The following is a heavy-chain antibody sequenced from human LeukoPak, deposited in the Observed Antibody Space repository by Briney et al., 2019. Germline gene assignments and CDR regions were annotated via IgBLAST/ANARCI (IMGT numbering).Heavy chain of an antibody. CDR1: GGSIRSSSYY. V-gene: IGHV4-39*01. Sequence: SETLSLTCTVSGGSIRSSSYYWGWIRQPPGKGLEWIGSIYYSGSTYYNPSLKSRVTISVDTSKNQFSLKLSSVTAADTAVYYCARHETFGVVIVRWFDPWGQGTLVTVSS. D-gene: IGHD3-3*01. CDR2: IYYSGST. CDR3: ARHETFGVVIVRWFDP. J-gene: IGHJ5*02.